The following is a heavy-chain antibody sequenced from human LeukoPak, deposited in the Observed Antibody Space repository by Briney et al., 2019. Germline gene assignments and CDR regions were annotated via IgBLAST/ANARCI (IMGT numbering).Heavy chain of an antibody. D-gene: IGHD6-13*01. V-gene: IGHV4-34*01. CDR1: GGSFSNYY. Sequence: SSETLSLTCAVYGGSFSNYYWSWIRQPPGKGLEWIGEINHSGSTNYNPSLKSRLTISVDTSQKQFSLKLSSVTAADTAVYYCARAPVRVAAVGKYFDFWGQGTLVIVSS. CDR3: ARAPVRVAAVGKYFDF. J-gene: IGHJ4*02. CDR2: INHSGST.